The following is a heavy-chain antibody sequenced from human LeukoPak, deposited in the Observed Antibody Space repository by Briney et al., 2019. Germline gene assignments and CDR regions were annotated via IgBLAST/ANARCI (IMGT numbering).Heavy chain of an antibody. J-gene: IGHJ4*02. D-gene: IGHD6-19*01. V-gene: IGHV4-38-2*01. CDR1: GYSISSGYY. Sequence: SETLSLTCAVSGYSISSGYYGGGIRQPQGQGLGGIASIYHSGITYYNPSLKSRVTISVDTSKNQFSLKLSSVTAADTAVYYCARGGYSSGWYTKNVWGQGTLVTDSS. CDR3: ARGGYSSGWYTKNV. CDR2: IYHSGIT.